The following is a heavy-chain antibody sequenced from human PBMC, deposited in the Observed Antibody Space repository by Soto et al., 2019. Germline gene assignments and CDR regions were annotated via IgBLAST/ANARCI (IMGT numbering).Heavy chain of an antibody. J-gene: IGHJ6*02. CDR2: ISAYNGNT. D-gene: IGHD3-10*01. CDR3: AISGQFEGDHYYYCMDV. Sequence: QVPLVQSGAEVKKPGASVKVSCKASGYTFTSYGISWVRQAPGQGLEWMGWISAYNGNTNYAQKLQGRVTMTTDTSTSTAYMEVRSLRSDDTAVYYCAISGQFEGDHYYYCMDVWCQGATVTVSS. V-gene: IGHV1-18*01. CDR1: GYTFTSYG.